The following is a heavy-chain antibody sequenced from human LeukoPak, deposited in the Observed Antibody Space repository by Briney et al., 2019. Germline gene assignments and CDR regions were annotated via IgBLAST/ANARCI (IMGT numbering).Heavy chain of an antibody. J-gene: IGHJ4*02. CDR3: ARRRYNWNAIDY. V-gene: IGHV1-69*13. Sequence: SVKVSCKGSGGTFSSYAISWVRQAPGQGLEWMGGIIPIFGTANYAQKFQGRVTITADESTSTAYMELSSLRSEDTAVYYCARRRYNWNAIDYWGQGTLVTVSS. D-gene: IGHD1-20*01. CDR1: GGTFSSYA. CDR2: IIPIFGTA.